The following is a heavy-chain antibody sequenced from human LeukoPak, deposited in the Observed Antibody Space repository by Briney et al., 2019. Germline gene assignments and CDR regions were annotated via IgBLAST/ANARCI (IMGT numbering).Heavy chain of an antibody. J-gene: IGHJ4*02. D-gene: IGHD3-22*01. Sequence: GGSLRLSCAASGFTFSRYAMNWVRQAPGKVLEWLSYISSSGSTIYYSDSVKGRFTISRDNAKNSLYLQMNSLRAEDTAVYYCARGTMIVVVGFDYWGQGTLVTVSS. CDR2: ISSSGSTI. V-gene: IGHV3-48*03. CDR1: GFTFSRYA. CDR3: ARGTMIVVVGFDY.